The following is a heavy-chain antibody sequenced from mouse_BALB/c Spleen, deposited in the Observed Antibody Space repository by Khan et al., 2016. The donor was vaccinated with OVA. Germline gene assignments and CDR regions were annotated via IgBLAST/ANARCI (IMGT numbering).Heavy chain of an antibody. CDR2: INPSTGYT. CDR3: ARRGLRGDFDY. CDR1: GYTFINYW. V-gene: IGHV1-7*01. Sequence: QIQLVQSGAELAKPGASVKMSCKASGYTFINYWILWVKQRPGQGLEWIGYINPSTGYTDYNQNFKDKATLTADKSSSTAYMQLSSLTSEDSAVYYCARRGLRGDFDYWGQGTTLTVSS. J-gene: IGHJ2*01. D-gene: IGHD1-1*01.